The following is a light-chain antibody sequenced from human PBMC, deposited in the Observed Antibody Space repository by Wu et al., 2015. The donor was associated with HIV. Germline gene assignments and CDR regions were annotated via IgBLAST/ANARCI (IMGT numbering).Light chain of an antibody. CDR3: QQYYNYPRT. CDR1: QDINNY. CDR2: GAS. J-gene: IGKJ2*01. V-gene: IGKV1-8*01. Sequence: AIRMTQSPSSLSASTGDRVTITCRANQDINNYLAWHQMKPGKAPSLLIFGASTLQTGVPSRFSGSGSGTHFTLTIDCLQSEDFATYYCQQYYNYPRTFGPGTKLEIK.